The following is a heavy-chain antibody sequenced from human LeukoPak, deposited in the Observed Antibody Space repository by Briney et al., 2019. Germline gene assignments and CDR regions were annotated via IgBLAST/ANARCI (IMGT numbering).Heavy chain of an antibody. V-gene: IGHV3-43*02. D-gene: IGHD4-17*01. CDR1: GFTFGDYA. J-gene: IGHJ4*02. CDR3: AKDVDDFGDYVLDH. Sequence: PGGSLRLSCAASGFTFGDYAMHWVRQAPGKGLEWLSLISGDGASTDYAESLKGRVAISRDNSKNSLSLQMNSLRAEDTALYYCAKDVDDFGDYVLDHWGQGTLVTVSP. CDR2: ISGDGAST.